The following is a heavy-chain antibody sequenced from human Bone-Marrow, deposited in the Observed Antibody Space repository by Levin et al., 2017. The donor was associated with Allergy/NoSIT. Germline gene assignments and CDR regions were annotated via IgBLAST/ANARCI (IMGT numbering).Heavy chain of an antibody. CDR1: GFNVSDNY. CDR2: FYSGGST. CDR3: ARSTHGEEFDL. Sequence: PGGSLRLSCAASGFNVSDNYMSWVRQAPGKGLEWVSVFYSGGSTSYADSVKGRFTISRDNSKNKIYLQMNSLRVEDTAGYHCARSTHGEEFDLWGRGTRVTVSS. J-gene: IGHJ2*01. V-gene: IGHV3-53*01. D-gene: IGHD4-17*01.